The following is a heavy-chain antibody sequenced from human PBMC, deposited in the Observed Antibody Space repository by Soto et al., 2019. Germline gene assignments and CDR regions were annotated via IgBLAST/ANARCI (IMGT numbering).Heavy chain of an antibody. J-gene: IGHJ3*02. V-gene: IGHV3-30-3*01. CDR3: AYPHTDAFDI. CDR1: GFTFSSYA. CDR2: ISYDGSNK. Sequence: GGSLRLSCAASGFTFSSYAMHWVRQAPGKGLEWVAVISYDGSNKYYADSVKGRFTISRDNSKNTLYLQMNSLRAEDTAVYYCAYPHTDAFDIWGQGTMVTVSS.